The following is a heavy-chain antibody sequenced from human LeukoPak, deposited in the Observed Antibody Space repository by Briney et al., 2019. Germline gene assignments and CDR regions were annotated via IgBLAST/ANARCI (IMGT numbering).Heavy chain of an antibody. CDR3: TTAKTRLDAFDL. D-gene: IGHD5-12*01. CDR1: GFIFSNVW. V-gene: IGHV3-15*07. J-gene: IGHJ3*01. CDR2: IKSTGDGGTA. Sequence: GGSLRLSCAASGFIFSNVWMNWVRQAPGKGREWVGRIKSTGDGGTADNAAPVKGRFTISRDDSRNTLYLQMNSLKTEDTAVYYCTTAKTRLDAFDLWGQGTMVTVSS.